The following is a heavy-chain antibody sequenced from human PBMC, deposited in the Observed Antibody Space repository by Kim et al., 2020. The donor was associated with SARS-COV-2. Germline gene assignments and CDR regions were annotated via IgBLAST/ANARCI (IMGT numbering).Heavy chain of an antibody. V-gene: IGHV3-23*01. J-gene: IGHJ4*02. CDR1: GFTFSSYA. D-gene: IGHD6-19*01. Sequence: GGSLRLSCAASGFTFSSYAMSWVRHAPGKGLEWVSAISGSGRSTYYADSVKGRFTISRDNSKNTLYLQMNSLRAEDTAVYYCAKDHGAGVFDYWGQGTLVTVSS. CDR2: ISGSGRST. CDR3: AKDHGAGVFDY.